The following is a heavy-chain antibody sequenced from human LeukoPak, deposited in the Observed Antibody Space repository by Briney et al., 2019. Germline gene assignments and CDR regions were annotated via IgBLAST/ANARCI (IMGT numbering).Heavy chain of an antibody. D-gene: IGHD3-3*01. CDR3: ARTISRGYFDY. CDR2: ISSSGTAT. Sequence: SGGSLRLXCAASAFTFTDYYMSWIRQAPGKGLEWISYISSSGTATSHADSVKGRFTISRDNAKNSLYLQMNSLRAEDTAVYYCARTISRGYFDYWGQGTLVTVSS. V-gene: IGHV3-11*04. CDR1: AFTFTDYY. J-gene: IGHJ4*02.